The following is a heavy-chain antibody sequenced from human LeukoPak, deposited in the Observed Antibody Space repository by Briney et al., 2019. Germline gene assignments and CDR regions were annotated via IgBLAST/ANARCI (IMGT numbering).Heavy chain of an antibody. Sequence: PSETLSLTCTVSGGSISSGGYYWSWIRQPPGKGLEWIGYIYYSGSTYYNPSLKSRVTISVDTSKNQFSLKLSSVTAADTAVYYCARVPAVAGTARWEYWGQGTLVTVSS. J-gene: IGHJ4*02. CDR2: IYYSGST. CDR1: GGSISSGGYY. D-gene: IGHD6-19*01. CDR3: ARVPAVAGTARWEY. V-gene: IGHV4-31*03.